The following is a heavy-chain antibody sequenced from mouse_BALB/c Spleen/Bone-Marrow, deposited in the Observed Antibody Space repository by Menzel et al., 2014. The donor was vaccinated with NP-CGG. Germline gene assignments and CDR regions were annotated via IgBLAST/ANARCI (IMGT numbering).Heavy chain of an antibody. CDR1: GFTFNTYA. V-gene: IGHV10-1*02. D-gene: IGHD2-3*01. CDR2: IRSKSNNDAT. J-gene: IGHJ1*01. Sequence: EVQLVESGGGLAQSKGSLKLSCAASGFTFNTYAMNWVRQAPGMGLEWVARIRSKSNNDATYYADSVKDRFTISRDDSQSMLYLQMNNLKTEDTAMYYCVRQGDGYYNWYFDVWGAGTTVTVSS. CDR3: VRQGDGYYNWYFDV.